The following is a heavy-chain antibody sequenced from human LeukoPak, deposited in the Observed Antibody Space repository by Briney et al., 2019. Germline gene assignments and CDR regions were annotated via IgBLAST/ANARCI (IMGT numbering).Heavy chain of an antibody. D-gene: IGHD2-21*01. V-gene: IGHV3-23*01. CDR2: ISDTGSST. CDR1: GFTFSSYG. J-gene: IGHJ4*02. CDR3: AKGGCGNTCFLDC. Sequence: PGESLRLSCAASGFTFSSYGMSWVRQAPGKGLEWLSSISDTGSSTNYADSVKGRFTISRDNSRNTLVLQMNSLRADDTAVYYCAKGGCGNTCFLDCWGQGNLVTVSS.